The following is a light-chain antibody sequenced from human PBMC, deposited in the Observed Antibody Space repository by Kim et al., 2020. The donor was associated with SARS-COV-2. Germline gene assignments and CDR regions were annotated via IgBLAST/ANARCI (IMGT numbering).Light chain of an antibody. CDR1: SSDLGGYNY. Sequence: GQTVTISCTGTSSDLGGYNYVSWYQHHPGEAPKLMIYGVTRRPSGVPGRFSGSKSGNTASLTIFGLQAEDEADYYCCSFAGNYILIFGGGTQLTVL. CDR2: GVT. CDR3: CSFAGNYILI. V-gene: IGLV2-11*01. J-gene: IGLJ2*01.